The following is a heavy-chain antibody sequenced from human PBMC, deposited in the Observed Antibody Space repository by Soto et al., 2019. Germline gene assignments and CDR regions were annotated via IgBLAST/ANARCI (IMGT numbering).Heavy chain of an antibody. Sequence: GGSLRLSCAASGCTFSSYGMHWVRQAPGKGLEWVAVISYDGSNKYYADSVKGRFTISRDNSKNTLYLQMNSLRAEDTAVYYCAKDLLSGQTHYYYGMDVWGQGTTVTVSS. D-gene: IGHD3-9*01. CDR1: GCTFSSYG. V-gene: IGHV3-30*18. J-gene: IGHJ6*02. CDR3: AKDLLSGQTHYYYGMDV. CDR2: ISYDGSNK.